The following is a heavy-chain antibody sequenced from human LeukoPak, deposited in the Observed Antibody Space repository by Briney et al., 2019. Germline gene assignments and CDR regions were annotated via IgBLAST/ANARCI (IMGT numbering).Heavy chain of an antibody. J-gene: IGHJ2*01. D-gene: IGHD2-2*02. Sequence: GGSLILSCAASGVTVSNNFMSWVRQAPGKGLEWVSLIYGGGSTYYADSVKGRFTISRDNSKNTLYLQMNSLRAEDTAVYYCAKDGGSGVVVPAAIRPPYWYFDLWGRGTLVTVSS. V-gene: IGHV3-53*01. CDR3: AKDGGSGVVVPAAIRPPYWYFDL. CDR1: GVTVSNNF. CDR2: IYGGGST.